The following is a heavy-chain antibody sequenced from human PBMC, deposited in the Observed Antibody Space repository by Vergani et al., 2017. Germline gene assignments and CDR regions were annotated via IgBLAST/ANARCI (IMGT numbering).Heavy chain of an antibody. D-gene: IGHD3-10*01. CDR2: IYHSGST. J-gene: IGHJ6*02. CDR3: ARDRERKGYGMDV. Sequence: QLQLQESGSGLVKPSQTLSLTCAVSGGSISSGGYSWSWIRQPPGKGLEWIGYIYHSGSTYYNPSLKSRVTISVDRSKNQFSLKLSSVTAADTAVYYCARDRERKGYGMDVWGQGTTVTVSS. V-gene: IGHV4-30-2*01. CDR1: GGSISSGGYS.